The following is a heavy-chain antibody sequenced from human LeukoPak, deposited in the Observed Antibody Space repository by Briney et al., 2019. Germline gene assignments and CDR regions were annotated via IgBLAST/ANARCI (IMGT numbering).Heavy chain of an antibody. V-gene: IGHV4-61*02. CDR1: GGSISSGSYY. CDR3: ARSLRGYSGLGV. J-gene: IGHJ6*04. D-gene: IGHD5-12*01. Sequence: PSETLSLTCIVSGGSISSGSYYWSWIRQPAGKGLEWIGRIYTSGSTNYNPSLKSRVTISVDTSKNQFSLKLTSVTAADTAVYYCARSLRGYSGLGVWGKGTTVAISS. CDR2: IYTSGST.